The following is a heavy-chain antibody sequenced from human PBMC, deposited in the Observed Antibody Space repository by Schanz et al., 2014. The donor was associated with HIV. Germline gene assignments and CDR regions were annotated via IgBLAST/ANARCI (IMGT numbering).Heavy chain of an antibody. CDR1: GYNFTSYD. D-gene: IGHD1-26*01. CDR3: ARGRYSGSYYNY. CDR2: IIPIFGTS. J-gene: IGHJ4*02. Sequence: QVPLVQSGAEVKKPGASVKVSCKASGYNFTSYDINWVRQAPGQGLEWMGGIIPIFGTSNYAQKFQGRVTITADESTSTAYMELSSLRSEDTAVYYCARGRYSGSYYNYWGQGTLVTVSS. V-gene: IGHV1-69*01.